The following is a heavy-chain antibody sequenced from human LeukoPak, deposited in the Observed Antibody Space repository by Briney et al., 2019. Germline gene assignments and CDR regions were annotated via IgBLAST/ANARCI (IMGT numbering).Heavy chain of an antibody. V-gene: IGHV3-30-3*01. CDR2: ISYDGSNK. CDR3: ASNPRDYDFWSGYYFDY. J-gene: IGHJ4*02. Sequence: GGSLRLSCAASGFTFSSYAMHWVRQAPGKGLEWVAVISYDGSNKYYADSVKGRFTISRDNSKNTLYLQMNSLRAEDTAVYYCASNPRDYDFWSGYYFDYWGQGTLVTVSS. D-gene: IGHD3-3*01. CDR1: GFTFSSYA.